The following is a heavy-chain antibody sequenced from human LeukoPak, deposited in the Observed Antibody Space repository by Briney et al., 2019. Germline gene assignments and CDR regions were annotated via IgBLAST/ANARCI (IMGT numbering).Heavy chain of an antibody. Sequence: SETLSLTCGVSGGSITSENWWSWVRQPPGKGLEWIGEIFHSGSTNYNPSLKGRVTISVDTSKNQFSLKLSSVTAADTAVYYCARHGTPGDYWGQGTLVTVSS. CDR3: ARHGTPGDY. CDR2: IFHSGST. V-gene: IGHV4-4*02. CDR1: GGSITSENW. J-gene: IGHJ4*02. D-gene: IGHD1-1*01.